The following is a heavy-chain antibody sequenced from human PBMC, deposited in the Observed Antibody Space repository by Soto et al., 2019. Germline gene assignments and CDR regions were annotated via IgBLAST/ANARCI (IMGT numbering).Heavy chain of an antibody. J-gene: IGHJ5*01. Sequence: KLSATLSLTCAVYGDSFNPYHWCFIRQPPGRRLEWIGEIDHTGRTIYNSSVKGRVTMSVDTSKNQFSLNLRSVTAADTAVYFCARSMNDQNLHHWGFDSWRQGTVVTVSS. D-gene: IGHD7-27*01. V-gene: IGHV4-34*01. CDR1: GDSFNPYH. CDR3: ARSMNDQNLHHWGFDS. CDR2: IDHTGRT.